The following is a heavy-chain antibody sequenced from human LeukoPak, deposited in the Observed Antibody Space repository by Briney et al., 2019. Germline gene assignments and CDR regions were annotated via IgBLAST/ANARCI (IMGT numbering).Heavy chain of an antibody. Sequence: GGPLRLSCEASGFTFSDHSMNWVRQAPGKGPEWVSYFSSRSERITYYEDPVNGRYTIFIDNAKNSLYLQMNSVRAEDRAVYYCARRGIDAFDFWGQGTVVTVSS. CDR2: FSSRSERIT. V-gene: IGHV3-48*04. CDR3: ARRGIDAFDF. CDR1: GFTFSDHS. D-gene: IGHD6-25*01. J-gene: IGHJ3*01.